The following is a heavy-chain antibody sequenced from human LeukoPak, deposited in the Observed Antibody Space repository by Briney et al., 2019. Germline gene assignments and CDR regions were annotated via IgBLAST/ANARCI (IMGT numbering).Heavy chain of an antibody. CDR2: LYSGGSI. CDR1: GLIVSSNY. D-gene: IGHD3-10*01. Sequence: GGSLRLSCAASGLIVSSNYMSWARQAPGKGLEWVSALYSGGSIYYADSVKGRFTISRDNSKNMLYLQMNSLRAEDTAVYYCARDPSRGLYYFDHWGQGTLVTVSS. V-gene: IGHV3-53*01. J-gene: IGHJ4*02. CDR3: ARDPSRGLYYFDH.